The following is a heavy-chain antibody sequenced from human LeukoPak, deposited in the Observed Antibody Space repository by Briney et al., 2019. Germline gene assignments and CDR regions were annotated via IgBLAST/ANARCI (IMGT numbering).Heavy chain of an antibody. CDR3: ARSAYCSSTSCRSWFDP. CDR1: GYTFTSYD. D-gene: IGHD2-2*01. CDR2: MNPNSGNT. J-gene: IGHJ5*02. V-gene: IGHV1-8*03. Sequence: ASVKVSCKASGYTFTSYDINWVRQATGQGLEWMGWMNPNSGNTGYAQKFQGRVTITRNTSTSTAYMELSSLRSEDTAVYYCARSAYCSSTSCRSWFDPWGQGTLVTVSS.